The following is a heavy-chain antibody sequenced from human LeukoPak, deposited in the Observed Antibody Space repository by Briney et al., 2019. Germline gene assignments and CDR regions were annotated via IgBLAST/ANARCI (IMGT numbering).Heavy chain of an antibody. V-gene: IGHV1-2*04. CDR2: INPNSGGT. D-gene: IGHD5-12*01. Sequence: ASVKVSCKASGYTFTGYYMHWVRQAPGQGLEWMGWINPNSGGTNYAQKFQGWVTMTRDTSISTAYMELSRLRSDDTAVYYCARVSYGGYSYFDYWGQGTLVTVSS. J-gene: IGHJ4*02. CDR1: GYTFTGYY. CDR3: ARVSYGGYSYFDY.